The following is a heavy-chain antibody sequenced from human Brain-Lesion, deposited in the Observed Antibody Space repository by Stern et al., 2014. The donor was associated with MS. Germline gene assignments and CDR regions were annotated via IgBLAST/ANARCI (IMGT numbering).Heavy chain of an antibody. J-gene: IGHJ3*02. CDR3: ARELPDLNAFDI. D-gene: IGHD1-14*01. V-gene: IGHV4-4*02. CDR1: GGSISSSNW. CDR2: IYHSGGT. Sequence: VHLVESGPGLVKPSGTLSLTCAVSGGSISSSNWWSWVRQSPGTGLEWVGEIYHSGGTKYSPSFESRVIISGDKSKNQFSLKLSYVTAADTAVYYCARELPDLNAFDIWGQGTMVTVSS.